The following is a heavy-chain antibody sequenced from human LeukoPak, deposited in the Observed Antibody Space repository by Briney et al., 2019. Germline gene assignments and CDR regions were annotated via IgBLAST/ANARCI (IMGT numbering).Heavy chain of an antibody. CDR1: GATFSNYA. V-gene: IGHV1-69*01. Sequence: SVKVSCKAPGATFSNYAISWVRQAPGHGLEWMGGIIPIFDTPNYAQKFQGRVIITADESTATAYMELSSLRSEDTAVYFCATRMPGSQSDNWGQGTLVTVSS. CDR2: IIPIFDTP. CDR3: ATRMPGSQSDN. J-gene: IGHJ4*02. D-gene: IGHD3-10*01.